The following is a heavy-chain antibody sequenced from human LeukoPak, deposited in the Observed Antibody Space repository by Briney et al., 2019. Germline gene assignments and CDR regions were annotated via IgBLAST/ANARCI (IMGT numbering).Heavy chain of an antibody. J-gene: IGHJ4*02. CDR3: ARLFRGSATFFDF. V-gene: IGHV4-4*07. D-gene: IGHD1-26*01. Sequence: PSETLSLTCTVSGGSINNCYWSWIRQPAGKGLQWIGRIHSTGNTHFNPSLESRITMSVDTSKNQFSLRLNSVTAADTAVYYCARLFRGSATFFDFWGLGTLVTVSS. CDR2: IHSTGNT. CDR1: GGSINNCY.